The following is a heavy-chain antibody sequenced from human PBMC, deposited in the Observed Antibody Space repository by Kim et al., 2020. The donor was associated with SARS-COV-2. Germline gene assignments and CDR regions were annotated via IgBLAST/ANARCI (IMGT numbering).Heavy chain of an antibody. J-gene: IGHJ4*02. V-gene: IGHV3-21*01. Sequence: ADSGEGRFTSSRDNAKNSLYLQMNSLRAEDTAVYYCAGGTYYYDSSAPFDYWGQGTLVTVSS. D-gene: IGHD3-22*01. CDR3: AGGTYYYDSSAPFDY.